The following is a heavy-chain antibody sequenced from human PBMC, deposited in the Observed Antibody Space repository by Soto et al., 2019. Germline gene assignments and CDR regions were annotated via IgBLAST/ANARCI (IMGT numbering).Heavy chain of an antibody. J-gene: IGHJ6*02. CDR1: EFSLSTSW. CDR3: ASKRLYFYGLDV. Sequence: PGGPLRLSCTASEFSLSTSWMTWVRQAPGKGLEWVANIMQDGSDKYYVDSVKGRFTISRDNAKNSLYLQMTSLRAEDTAVYYCASKRLYFYGLDVWGQGTTVTVSS. CDR2: IMQDGSDK. V-gene: IGHV3-7*01.